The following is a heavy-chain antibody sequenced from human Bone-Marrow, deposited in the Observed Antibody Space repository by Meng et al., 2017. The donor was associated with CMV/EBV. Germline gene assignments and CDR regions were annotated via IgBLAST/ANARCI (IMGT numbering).Heavy chain of an antibody. CDR2: ISWNSGSI. D-gene: IGHD4-11*01. V-gene: IGHV3-9*01. J-gene: IGHJ4*01. CDR3: AKARSRATVTASDD. Sequence: SLKISCAASGFTFDDYAMHWVRQAPGKGLEWVSGISWNSGSIGYADSVKGRFTISRDNAKNSLYLQMNSLRAEDTALYYCAKARSRATVTASDDWGQGTLVTVSS. CDR1: GFTFDDYA.